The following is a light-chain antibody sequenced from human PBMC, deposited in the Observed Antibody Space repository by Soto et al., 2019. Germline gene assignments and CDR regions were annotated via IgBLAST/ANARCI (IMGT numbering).Light chain of an antibody. Sequence: DIQMTQSPSTLSASVGDRVTITSRASQSISRWLGWYQQKAGKAPRLLIYDASSLESGVPSRFSGSGSGTEFTLTISSLQPDDFATYYCQQYNTYSRTFGQGTKVEIK. CDR3: QQYNTYSRT. CDR1: QSISRW. CDR2: DAS. J-gene: IGKJ1*01. V-gene: IGKV1-5*01.